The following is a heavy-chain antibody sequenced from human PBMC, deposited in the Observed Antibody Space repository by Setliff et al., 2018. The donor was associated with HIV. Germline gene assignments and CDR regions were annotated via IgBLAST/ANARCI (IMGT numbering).Heavy chain of an antibody. CDR2: IHSSGST. D-gene: IGHD4-17*01. CDR1: GDSITTYY. CDR3: AREIYGGNSRPFDY. J-gene: IGHJ4*02. Sequence: SETLSLTCTVSGDSITTYYWGWIRQPPGKGLEWIGYIHSSGSTNYSPSLKSRVTISIDASKNQFSLTLSSVTSADAAVYYCAREIYGGNSRPFDYWGRGTLVTVSS. V-gene: IGHV4-59*01.